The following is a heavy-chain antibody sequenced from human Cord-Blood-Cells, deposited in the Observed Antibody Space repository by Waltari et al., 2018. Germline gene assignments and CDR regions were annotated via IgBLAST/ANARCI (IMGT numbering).Heavy chain of an antibody. CDR3: ARVVPAVAGYWYFDL. D-gene: IGHD6-19*01. V-gene: IGHV1-3*01. CDR2: INAGNGNT. CDR1: GYTFTSYA. J-gene: IGHJ2*01. Sequence: QVQLVQSGAEVKKPGASVKVSCKASGYTFTSYAMHWVRQAHGQRLEWMGWINAGNGNTKYSQKFQGRVTITRDTSASTAYMELSSLRSEDTAVYYCARVVPAVAGYWYFDLWGRGTLVTVSS.